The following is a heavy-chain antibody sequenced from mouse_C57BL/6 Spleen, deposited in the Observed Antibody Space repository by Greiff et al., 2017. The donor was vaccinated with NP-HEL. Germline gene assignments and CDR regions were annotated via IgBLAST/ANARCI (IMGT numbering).Heavy chain of an antibody. CDR2: IYPSDSET. J-gene: IGHJ3*01. Sequence: QVQLQQPGAELVRPGSSVKLSCKASGYTFTSYWMDWVKQRPGQGLEWIGNIYPSDSETPYNQKFKDKATLTVDKSSSTAYMQLSSLTTEDSAVYYCAFITTVVETYWGQGTLVTVSA. CDR3: AFITTVVETY. CDR1: GYTFTSYW. V-gene: IGHV1-61*01. D-gene: IGHD1-1*01.